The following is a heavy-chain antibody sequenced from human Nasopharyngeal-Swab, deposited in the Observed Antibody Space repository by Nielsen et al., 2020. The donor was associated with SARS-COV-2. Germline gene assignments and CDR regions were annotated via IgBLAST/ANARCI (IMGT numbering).Heavy chain of an antibody. CDR3: ARLEDAYFCSGVSCYFDNY. D-gene: IGHD2-15*01. CDR2: MRDKANNYAT. V-gene: IGHV3-73*01. J-gene: IGHJ4*02. CDR1: GFTFSVSA. Sequence: GESLKISCAASGFTFSVSAIHWVRQASGKGLEWVARMRDKANNYATSYTASVEGRFAISRDDSKKTAYLQMNSLKTEDTAVYYCARLEDAYFCSGVSCYFDNYWGQGTLVTVSS.